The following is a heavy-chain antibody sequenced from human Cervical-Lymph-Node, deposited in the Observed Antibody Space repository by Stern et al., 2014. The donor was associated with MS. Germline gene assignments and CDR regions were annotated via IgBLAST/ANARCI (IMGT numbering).Heavy chain of an antibody. CDR2: VYYNGTT. CDR1: GGSIRTFS. V-gene: IGHV4-59*01. J-gene: IGHJ4*02. D-gene: IGHD4-23*01. Sequence: VQLEESGPGLVKPSETLSLTCTVSGGSIRTFSWRWIRQPPGRGLEWIGCVYYNGTTTHNPSLKSRVTMSVDTSKSQLSLRLHSVTAADTAVYYCARHSVGVKDFDSWGQGTLVTVSS. CDR3: ARHSVGVKDFDS.